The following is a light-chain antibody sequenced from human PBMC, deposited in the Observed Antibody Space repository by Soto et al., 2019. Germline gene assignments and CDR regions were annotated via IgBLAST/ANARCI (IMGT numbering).Light chain of an antibody. CDR3: QQYDNLAFT. J-gene: IGKJ3*01. CDR2: DAS. CDR1: QSISSW. V-gene: IGKV1-5*01. Sequence: DIQMTQSPSTLSASVGDRVTITCRASQSISSWLAWYQQKPGKAPKLLIYDASSLESGVPSRFSGSGSGTEFTLTISSLQPDDFATYYCQQYDNLAFTFGPGTKVDVK.